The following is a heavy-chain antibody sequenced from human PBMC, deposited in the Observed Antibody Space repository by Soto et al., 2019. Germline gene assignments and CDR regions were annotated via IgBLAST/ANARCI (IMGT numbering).Heavy chain of an antibody. CDR2: ITATGDRT. D-gene: IGHD3-22*01. V-gene: IGHV3-23*01. Sequence: PGGSLRLSCADSGFSFSTYSMSWVRQTPGTGLEWVSAITATGDRTYYADSVTGRFTISRDNSKKTHYLQMTSLRAEDTAMYYCATMNGYFEYWGQGTPVTVSS. CDR1: GFSFSTYS. J-gene: IGHJ4*02. CDR3: ATMNGYFEY.